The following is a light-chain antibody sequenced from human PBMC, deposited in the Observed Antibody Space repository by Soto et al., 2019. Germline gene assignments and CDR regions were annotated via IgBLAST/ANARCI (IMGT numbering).Light chain of an antibody. V-gene: IGKV1-5*03. CDR2: KAS. CDR1: QSISSW. J-gene: IGKJ1*01. CDR3: QHYNSYSEA. Sequence: DIQMTQSPSTLFASVGDRFTITCRAIQSISSWLAWYQQKPGKAPKLLIYKASTLKSGVPSRFSGSGSGTEFTLTISSLQPDDFATYYCQHYNSYSEAFGQGTKVDIK.